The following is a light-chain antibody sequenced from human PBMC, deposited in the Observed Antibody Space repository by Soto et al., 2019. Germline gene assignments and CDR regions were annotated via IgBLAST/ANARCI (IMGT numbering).Light chain of an antibody. CDR3: QQYGDLPWT. J-gene: IGKJ1*01. CDR2: GAS. V-gene: IGKV3-20*01. CDR1: QTVSSNY. Sequence: ALTQSPGTLSSSPGERATLSCRASQTVSSNYLAWYQQKPGRAPRLLIYGASSRATGIPDRFSGSGSGTDFILTINSLEPEDFALYYCQQYGDLPWTFGQGTKVEI.